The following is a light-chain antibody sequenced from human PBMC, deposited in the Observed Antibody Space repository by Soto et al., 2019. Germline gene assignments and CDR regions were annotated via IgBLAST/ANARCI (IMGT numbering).Light chain of an antibody. V-gene: IGLV2-18*02. CDR1: SSDVGSYNR. Sequence: QSVLTQPPSVSRSPGQSVALSCTGTSSDVGSYNRVSWYQQPPGAAPKLMIYEVSNRPSGVPDRFSGSKSGNTASLTISGLQAEDEADYYCNSYTGSSTYVFGTGTKVTVL. CDR3: NSYTGSSTYV. CDR2: EVS. J-gene: IGLJ1*01.